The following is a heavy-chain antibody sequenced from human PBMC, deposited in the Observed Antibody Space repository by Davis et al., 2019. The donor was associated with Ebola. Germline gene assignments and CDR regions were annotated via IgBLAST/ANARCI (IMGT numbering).Heavy chain of an antibody. J-gene: IGHJ6*02. V-gene: IGHV3-30*03. CDR3: AREGHIVLMVYASPTYYYYGMDV. D-gene: IGHD2-8*01. CDR1: GFTFSSYG. CDR2: ISYDGSNK. Sequence: GGSLRLSCAASGFTFSSYGMHWVRQAPGKGLEWVAVISYDGSNKYYADSVKGRFTISRDNSKNTLYLQMNSLRAEDTAVYYCAREGHIVLMVYASPTYYYYGMDVWGQGTTVTVSS.